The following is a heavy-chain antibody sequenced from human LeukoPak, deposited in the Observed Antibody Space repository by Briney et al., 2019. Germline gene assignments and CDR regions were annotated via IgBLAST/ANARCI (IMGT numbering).Heavy chain of an antibody. V-gene: IGHV4-34*01. CDR1: GGSFSGYY. J-gene: IGHJ4*02. CDR2: INHSGST. Sequence: SETLSLTCAVYGGSFSGYYWSWIRQPPGKGLEWIGEINHSGSTNYNPSLKSRVTISVDTSKNQFSLKLSSVTAADTAVYYCARGPFVSSSWDYWGQGTLVTVSS. CDR3: ARGPFVSSSWDY. D-gene: IGHD6-13*01.